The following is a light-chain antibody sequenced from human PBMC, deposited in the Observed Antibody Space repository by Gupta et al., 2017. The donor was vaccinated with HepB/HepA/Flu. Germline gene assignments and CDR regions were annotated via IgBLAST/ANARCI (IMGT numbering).Light chain of an antibody. Sequence: IQMTQSPSSVSASVGDRVTITCRASQDISSWLAWYQQKPGEAPRLLIYSTSTLKSGVPSRFSGSGFGREFTLTISSLQPEESATYYCRQPDSFPRIFGQGTKLEI. CDR2: STS. CDR1: QDISSW. CDR3: RQPDSFPRI. J-gene: IGKJ2*02. V-gene: IGKV1-12*01.